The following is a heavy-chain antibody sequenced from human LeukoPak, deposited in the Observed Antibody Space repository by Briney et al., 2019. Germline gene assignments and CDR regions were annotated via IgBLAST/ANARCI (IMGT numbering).Heavy chain of an antibody. V-gene: IGHV3-30*04. Sequence: PGGPLRLSCAASGFTFSSYAMLWVRQAPGKGLEWVAGISYDGSNNYYADSVRGRFTISRDNSKNTLYLQMNSLRAEDTAVYYCARDRIRSGSFDYWGQGTLVTVSS. J-gene: IGHJ4*02. CDR3: ARDRIRSGSFDY. CDR2: ISYDGSNN. CDR1: GFTFSSYA. D-gene: IGHD2/OR15-2a*01.